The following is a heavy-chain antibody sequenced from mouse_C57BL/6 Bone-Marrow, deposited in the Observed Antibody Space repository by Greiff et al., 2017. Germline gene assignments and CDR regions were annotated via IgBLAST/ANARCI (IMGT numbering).Heavy chain of an antibody. Sequence: QVQLQQPGAELVKPGASVKLSCKASGYTFTSYWMQWVKQRPGQGLEWIGEIDPSDSYTNYNQKFKGKATLTVDTSSSTAYMQLSSLTSEDSAVYYCARPLDSSGYVWFAYWGQGTLVTVSA. CDR2: IDPSDSYT. D-gene: IGHD3-2*02. J-gene: IGHJ3*01. V-gene: IGHV1-50*01. CDR1: GYTFTSYW. CDR3: ARPLDSSGYVWFAY.